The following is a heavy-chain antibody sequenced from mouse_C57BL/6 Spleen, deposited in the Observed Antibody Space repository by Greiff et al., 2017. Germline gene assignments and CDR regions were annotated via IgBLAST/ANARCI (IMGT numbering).Heavy chain of an antibody. CDR1: GYSITSGYY. D-gene: IGHD1-1*01. CDR3: ARGDYYGSSYPFAY. CDR2: ISYDGSN. Sequence: EVKLQESGPGLVKPSQSLSLTCSVTGYSITSGYYWNWIRQFPGNKLEWMGYISYDGSNNYNPSLKNRISITRDTSKNQFFLKLNSVTTEDTATYYCARGDYYGSSYPFAYWGQGTLVTVSA. V-gene: IGHV3-6*01. J-gene: IGHJ3*01.